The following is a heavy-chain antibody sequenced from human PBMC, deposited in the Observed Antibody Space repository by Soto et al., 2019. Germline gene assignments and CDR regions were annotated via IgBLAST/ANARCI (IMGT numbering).Heavy chain of an antibody. J-gene: IGHJ4*02. Sequence: GGSLRLSCAASGFTFSSYSMNWVRQAPGKGLEWVSYISSSSSTIYYADSVKGRFTISRDNAKNSLYLQMNSLRDEDTAVYYCASWGYIAVAGTLSGNYYFDYWGQGTLVTVSS. CDR3: ASWGYIAVAGTLSGNYYFDY. CDR1: GFTFSSYS. V-gene: IGHV3-48*02. D-gene: IGHD6-19*01. CDR2: ISSSSSTI.